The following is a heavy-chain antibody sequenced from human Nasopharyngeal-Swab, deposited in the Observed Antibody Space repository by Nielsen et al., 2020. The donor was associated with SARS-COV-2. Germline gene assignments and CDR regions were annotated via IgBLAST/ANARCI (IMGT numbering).Heavy chain of an antibody. CDR1: GYTFTSYG. CDR3: ARVGPRKWGDYYGMDV. CDR2: ISAYNGNT. D-gene: IGHD3-16*01. V-gene: IGHV1-18*01. J-gene: IGHJ6*02. Sequence: ASVKVSCKASGYTFTSYGISWVRQAPGQGLEWMGWISAYNGNTNYAQKLQGRVTMTTDTSTSTAYVELRSLRSDDTAVYYCARVGPRKWGDYYGMDVWGQGTTVTVSS.